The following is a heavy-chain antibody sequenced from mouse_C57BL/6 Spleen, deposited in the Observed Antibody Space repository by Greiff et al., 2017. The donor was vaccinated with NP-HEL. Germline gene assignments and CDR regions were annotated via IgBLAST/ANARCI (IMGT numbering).Heavy chain of an antibody. J-gene: IGHJ2*01. CDR1: GYSITSGYY. CDR2: ISYDGSN. CDR3: ARDYSKFFDY. Sequence: EVKLVESGPGLVKPSQSLSLTCSVTGYSITSGYYWNWIRQFPGNKLEWMGYISYDGSNNYNPSLKNRISITRDTSKNQFFLKLNSVTTEDTATYYCARDYSKFFDYWGQGTTLTVSS. V-gene: IGHV3-6*01. D-gene: IGHD2-5*01.